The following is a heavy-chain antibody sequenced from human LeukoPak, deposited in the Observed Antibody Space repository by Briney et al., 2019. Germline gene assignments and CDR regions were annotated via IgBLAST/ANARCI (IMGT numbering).Heavy chain of an antibody. J-gene: IGHJ4*02. CDR2: ISGSGGST. V-gene: IGHV3-23*01. CDR3: AKDPLYSGSYYFDY. CDR1: GFTFSSYA. D-gene: IGHD1-26*01. Sequence: GGSLRLSCAASGFTFSSYAMSWVRQAPGKGLEWVSAISGSGGSTYYADSVKGRFTISRDNSKNTLYLQMNGLRAEDTAVYYCAKDPLYSGSYYFDYWGQGTLVTVSS.